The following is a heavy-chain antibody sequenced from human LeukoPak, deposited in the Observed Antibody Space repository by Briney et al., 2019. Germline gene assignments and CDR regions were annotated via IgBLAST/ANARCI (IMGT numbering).Heavy chain of an antibody. J-gene: IGHJ5*02. CDR2: IYYSGST. Sequence: SETLSLTCTVSGGSINSGDYYWSWIRQPPGKGLEWIGYIYYSGSTYYNPSLKSRVTISVDTSKNQFSLKLSSVTAADTAVYYCARDRKGATDWFDPWGQGTLVTVSS. CDR1: GGSINSGDYY. CDR3: ARDRKGATDWFDP. V-gene: IGHV4-30-4*01. D-gene: IGHD1-26*01.